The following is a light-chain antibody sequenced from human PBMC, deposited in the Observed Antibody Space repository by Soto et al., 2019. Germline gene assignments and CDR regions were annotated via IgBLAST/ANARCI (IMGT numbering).Light chain of an antibody. CDR2: EGS. V-gene: IGLV2-23*01. CDR1: SSDVGSYNL. Sequence: SALTQPASVSGSPGQSITISCPGTSSDVGSYNLVSWYQQHPGKAPKLMIYEGSKRPSGVSNRFSGSKSGNTASLTISGLQAEDEADYYCCSYAGSRRVFGTGTKVTVL. CDR3: CSYAGSRRV. J-gene: IGLJ1*01.